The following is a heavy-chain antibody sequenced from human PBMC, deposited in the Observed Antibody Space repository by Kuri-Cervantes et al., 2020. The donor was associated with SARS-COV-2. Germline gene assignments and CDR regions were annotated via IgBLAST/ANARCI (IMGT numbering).Heavy chain of an antibody. V-gene: IGHV4-59*11. Sequence: SETLSLTCTVSGGSISSHYWSWIRQPPGKGLEWIGYIYYSGSTNYNPSLKSRVTISVDTSKNQFSLKLSSVTAADTAVYYCARERRTFYYYYYMDVWGKGTTVTVSS. CDR2: IYYSGST. CDR1: GGSISSHY. J-gene: IGHJ6*03. D-gene: IGHD1-1*01. CDR3: ARERRTFYYYYYMDV.